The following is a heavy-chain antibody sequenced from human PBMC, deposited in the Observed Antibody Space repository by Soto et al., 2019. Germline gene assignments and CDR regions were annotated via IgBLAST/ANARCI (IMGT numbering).Heavy chain of an antibody. CDR3: ARDSGYAFDI. D-gene: IGHD6-25*01. CDR2: ISSRSTI. CDR1: GFIFGSYS. V-gene: IGHV3-48*01. Sequence: GGSLRLSCAASGFIFGSYSMNWVRQAPGKGLEWVSYISSRSTIYYADSVKGRFTISRGNAKNSLYLQMNSLRAEDTAVYYCARDSGYAFDIWGQGTMVTVSS. J-gene: IGHJ3*02.